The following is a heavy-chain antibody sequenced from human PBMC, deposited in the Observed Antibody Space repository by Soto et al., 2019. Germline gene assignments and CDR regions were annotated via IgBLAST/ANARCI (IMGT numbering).Heavy chain of an antibody. CDR3: ARDLPVEYSSGWPVL. J-gene: IGHJ4*02. D-gene: IGHD6-19*01. CDR2: IYYSGST. CDR1: GGSISSGGYY. Sequence: PSETLSLTCTVSGGSISSGGYYWSWIRHHPGKGLEWIGYIYYSGSTYYNPSLKSRVTISVDTSKNQFSLKLSSVTAADTAVYYCARDLPVEYSSGWPVLWGQGTLVTVSS. V-gene: IGHV4-31*03.